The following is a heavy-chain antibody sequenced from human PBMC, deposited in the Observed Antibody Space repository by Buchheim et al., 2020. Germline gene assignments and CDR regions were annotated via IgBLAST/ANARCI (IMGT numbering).Heavy chain of an antibody. CDR3: ARDRVGESSGWYFDS. CDR1: GFTFSYYG. D-gene: IGHD6-19*01. V-gene: IGHV3-33*01. Sequence: QVQLVESGGGVVQPGRSLRLSCEASGFTFSYYGMHWVRQTPGKGLEWPAVVWSDGTKKYYVDSVKGRFTISRDNSKNTLYLEMNSLRAEDTAVYYCARDRVGESSGWYFDSWGQGT. CDR2: VWSDGTKK. J-gene: IGHJ4*02.